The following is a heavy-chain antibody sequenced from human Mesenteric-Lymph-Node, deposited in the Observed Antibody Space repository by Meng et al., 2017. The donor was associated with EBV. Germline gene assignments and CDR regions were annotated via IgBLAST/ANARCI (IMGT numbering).Heavy chain of an antibody. V-gene: IGHV1-8*01. J-gene: IGHJ4*02. CDR1: GYTFTSYD. Sequence: QVQLVQSGAEVKKXXXXXKXXGKASGYTFTSYDINLGRQASGQGIEWTGLMNPNSGNTGYAQKFQGRVTMTRNTSISTAYMELSSLRSEDTAVYYCARQHDSSSWPIQTHWGQGTLVTVSS. CDR3: ARQHDSSSWPIQTH. D-gene: IGHD6-13*01. CDR2: MNPNSGNT.